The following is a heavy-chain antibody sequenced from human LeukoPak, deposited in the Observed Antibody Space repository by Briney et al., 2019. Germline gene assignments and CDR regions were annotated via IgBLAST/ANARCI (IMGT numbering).Heavy chain of an antibody. J-gene: IGHJ4*02. V-gene: IGHV1-2*02. D-gene: IGHD1-26*01. CDR3: ARESIVGATTLDY. Sequence: ASVKVSCKASGYTFTGQYMHWVRQAPGQGLEWMGWINPNSGGTNYAQKFQGRVTMTRDTSISTAYMELSRLRSDDTAVYYCARESIVGATTLDYSGQGTLVTVSS. CDR1: GYTFTGQY. CDR2: INPNSGGT.